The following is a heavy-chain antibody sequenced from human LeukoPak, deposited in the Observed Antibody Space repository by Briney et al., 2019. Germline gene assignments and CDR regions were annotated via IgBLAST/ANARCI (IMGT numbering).Heavy chain of an antibody. V-gene: IGHV3-30*04. J-gene: IGHJ4*02. Sequence: PGGSLRLSCAASGFTFSSYAMHWVRQAPGKGLEWVAVISYDGSNKYYADSVKGQFTISRDNSKNTLYLQMNSLRAEDSAVYYCARDESPYPQAPDYWGQVTLVTVSS. CDR3: ARDESPYPQAPDY. CDR1: GFTFSSYA. CDR2: ISYDGSNK.